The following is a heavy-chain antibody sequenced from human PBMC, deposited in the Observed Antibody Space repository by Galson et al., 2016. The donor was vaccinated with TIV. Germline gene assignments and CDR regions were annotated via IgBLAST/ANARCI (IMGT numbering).Heavy chain of an antibody. CDR1: GFRFTKFW. D-gene: IGHD2-15*01. CDR2: VYGLDSDV. Sequence: QSGAEVTKPGESLKISCQGSGFRFTKFWIGWVRQMPGKGLEWMGIVYGLDSDVRYSPSFQGQVTISVDRSITTAYLQWSSLKAWDTAIYYWARLPGYCAHVVCFGDYKYGVDVWGQGTTVTVTS. J-gene: IGHJ6*02. CDR3: ARLPGYCAHVVCFGDYKYGVDV. V-gene: IGHV5-51*01.